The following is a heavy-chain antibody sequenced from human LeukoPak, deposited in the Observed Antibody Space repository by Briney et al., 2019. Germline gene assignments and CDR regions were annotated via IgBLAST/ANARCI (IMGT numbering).Heavy chain of an antibody. J-gene: IGHJ4*02. CDR3: ANSNFNWNDVSY. CDR2: ISGSGGST. D-gene: IGHD1-1*01. CDR1: GFTFSSYA. V-gene: IGHV3-23*01. Sequence: PGGSLRLSCAASGFTFSSYAMSWVRQAPGKGLEWVSAISGSGGSTYYADSVKGRFTISRDNSKNTLYLQMNSLRAEDTAVYYCANSNFNWNDVSYWGQGTLVTVSS.